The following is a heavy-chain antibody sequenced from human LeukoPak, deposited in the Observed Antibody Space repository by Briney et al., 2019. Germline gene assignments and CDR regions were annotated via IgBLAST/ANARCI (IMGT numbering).Heavy chain of an antibody. CDR1: GFTFSSYS. D-gene: IGHD5-18*01. Sequence: GGSLRLSCAASGFTFSSYSMNWVRQAPGKGLEWVSYISSSSSTIYYADSVKGRFTISRDNAKNSLYLQMDSLRDEDTAVYYCAGLHSYGFDYWGQGTLVTVSS. CDR2: ISSSSSTI. J-gene: IGHJ4*02. CDR3: AGLHSYGFDY. V-gene: IGHV3-48*02.